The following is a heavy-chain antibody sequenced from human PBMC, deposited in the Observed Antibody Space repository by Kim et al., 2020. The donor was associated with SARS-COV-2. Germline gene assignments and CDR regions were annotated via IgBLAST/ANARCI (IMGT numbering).Heavy chain of an antibody. V-gene: IGHV1-18*01. CDR3: ARDFRSGLDTFDI. Sequence: ASVKVSCKASGYTFTDYGISWVRQAPGQGLEWMGWIDTYNGRTNYAQKLRGRVTMTTDTFTSTTYMELRSLRSDDTAVFYCARDFRSGLDTFDIWGQGTM. D-gene: IGHD6-19*01. J-gene: IGHJ3*02. CDR1: GYTFTDYG. CDR2: IDTYNGRT.